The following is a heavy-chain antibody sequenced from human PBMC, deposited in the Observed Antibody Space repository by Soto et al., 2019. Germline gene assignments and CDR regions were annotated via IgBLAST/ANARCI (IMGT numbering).Heavy chain of an antibody. CDR3: ARPFIVGSTTLGY. CDR2: ITRDSNHI. CDR1: GFTFTAYT. Sequence: GSLRLSCAASGFTFTAYTINWVRQAPGKGLEWVASITRDSNHIYFADSVKGRFTLSRDNAKNSVYLQMNSLRAEDTAIYFCARPFIVGSTTLGYWGQGTLVTVSS. D-gene: IGHD1-26*01. J-gene: IGHJ4*02. V-gene: IGHV3-21*01.